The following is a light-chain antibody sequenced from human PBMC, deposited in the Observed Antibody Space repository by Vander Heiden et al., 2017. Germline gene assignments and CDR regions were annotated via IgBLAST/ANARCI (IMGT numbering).Light chain of an antibody. CDR2: GAS. J-gene: IGKJ5*01. CDR1: QSISSN. CDR3: QQNHDWPPIT. Sequence: IVMTQSPTSLSVSPGESATLSCRASQSISSNLAWYQQKPGQAPRLLIFGASTRAAGIPARFSGSGYGTEFTLTINNRQSEDSAVYFCQQNHDWPPITFGQGTRLEIK. V-gene: IGKV3D-15*01.